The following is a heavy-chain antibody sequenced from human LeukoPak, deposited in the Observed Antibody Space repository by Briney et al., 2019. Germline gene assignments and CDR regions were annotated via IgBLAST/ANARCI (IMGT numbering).Heavy chain of an antibody. CDR3: ARDGVARLRYFDWSSGTDAFDI. Sequence: PSETLSLTCTVSGYSISSGHYWGWIRQSPGKGLGWIGYIYYSGSTNYNPSLKSRVTISVDTSNNQFSLKLSSVTAADTAVYYCARDGVARLRYFDWSSGTDAFDIWGQGTMVTVSS. J-gene: IGHJ3*02. CDR1: GYSISSGHY. D-gene: IGHD3-9*01. V-gene: IGHV4-61*01. CDR2: IYYSGST.